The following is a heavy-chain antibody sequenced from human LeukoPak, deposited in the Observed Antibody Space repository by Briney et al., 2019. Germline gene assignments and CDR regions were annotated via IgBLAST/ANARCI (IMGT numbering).Heavy chain of an antibody. Sequence: SETLSLTCTVSGGSISGYYWSWIRQPAGKGLEWIGRIYTSGSTNYNPSLKSRVTMSVDTSKNQFSLKLSSVTAADTAVYYCVRESAYIAVAGNYYYGMDVWGQGTTVTVSS. J-gene: IGHJ6*02. CDR1: GGSISGYY. CDR2: IYTSGST. CDR3: VRESAYIAVAGNYYYGMDV. V-gene: IGHV4-4*07. D-gene: IGHD6-19*01.